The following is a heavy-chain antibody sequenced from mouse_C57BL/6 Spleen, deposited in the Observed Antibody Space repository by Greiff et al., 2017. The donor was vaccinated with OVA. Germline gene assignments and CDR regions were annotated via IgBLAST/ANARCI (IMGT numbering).Heavy chain of an antibody. D-gene: IGHD1-1*01. Sequence: QVQLQQSGAELVRPGASVTLSCKASGYTFTDYEMHWVKQTPVHGLEWIGAIDPETGGTAYNQKFKDKAILTADKSSSTAYMELRSLTSEDSAVYYCTSTHYYGSTLAWFAYWGQGTLVTVSA. CDR1: GYTFTDYE. CDR3: TSTHYYGSTLAWFAY. J-gene: IGHJ3*01. CDR2: IDPETGGT. V-gene: IGHV1-15*01.